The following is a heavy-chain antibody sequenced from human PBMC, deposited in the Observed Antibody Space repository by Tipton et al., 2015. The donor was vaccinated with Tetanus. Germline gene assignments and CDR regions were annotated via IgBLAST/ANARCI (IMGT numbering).Heavy chain of an antibody. CDR3: ARLVKQWLVPEDC. J-gene: IGHJ4*02. V-gene: IGHV1-46*04. CDR1: GYTFTQYY. Sequence: QLVQSGPEVKKPGASVKLSCKTSGYTFTQYYLHWVRQAPGQGLEWMGMIYPSDGTTSYAQKLQGRVTMTRDTPTSTVYMELSSLRSEDTAVYFCARLVKQWLVPEDCWGQGTLVTVSS. CDR2: IYPSDGTT. D-gene: IGHD6-19*01.